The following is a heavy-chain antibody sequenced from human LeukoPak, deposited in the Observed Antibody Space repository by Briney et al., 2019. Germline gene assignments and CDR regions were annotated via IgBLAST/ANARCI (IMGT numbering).Heavy chain of an antibody. D-gene: IGHD3-3*01. V-gene: IGHV4-31*03. J-gene: IGHJ6*03. CDR1: GGSISSGGYY. Sequence: PLQTLSLTCTVSGGSISSGGYYWSWIRQHPGKGLEWIGYIYYSGSTYYNPSLKSRVTISVDTSKNQFSLKLSSVTAADTAVYYCARGDYDFWSGSPYYYYYYMDVWGKGTTVTVSS. CDR2: IYYSGST. CDR3: ARGDYDFWSGSPYYYYYYMDV.